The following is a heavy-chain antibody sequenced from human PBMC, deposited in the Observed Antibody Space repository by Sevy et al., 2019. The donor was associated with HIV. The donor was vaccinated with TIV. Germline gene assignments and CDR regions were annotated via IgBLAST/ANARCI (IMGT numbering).Heavy chain of an antibody. CDR3: VKDMGNWNDYPLASDAFDM. CDR1: GFTFDDYA. V-gene: IGHV3-9*01. CDR2: ISWNSVSI. J-gene: IGHJ3*02. Sequence: GGSLRLSCAASGFTFDDYAMNWVRQVPGKGLEWVSGISWNSVSIAYADSVKGRFTISRDNAKNSLYLQMNSLRTEDTALYYCVKDMGNWNDYPLASDAFDMWGQGTVVTVSS. D-gene: IGHD1-1*01.